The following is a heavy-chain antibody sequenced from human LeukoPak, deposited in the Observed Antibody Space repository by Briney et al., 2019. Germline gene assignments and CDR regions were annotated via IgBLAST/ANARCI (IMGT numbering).Heavy chain of an antibody. J-gene: IGHJ6*03. Sequence: RRSLRLSCAASGFTFTTAWTSWVRQAPGKGLEWVGRIKSKIDGGTTDYAAPVKGRFTISRDDSKNTLYLQMNSLKTEDAAVYYCTTDHQTTVAPYYYYYYMDVWGKGTTVTVS. CDR1: GFTFTTAW. V-gene: IGHV3-15*01. CDR3: TTDHQTTVAPYYYYYYMDV. D-gene: IGHD4-11*01. CDR2: IKSKIDGGTT.